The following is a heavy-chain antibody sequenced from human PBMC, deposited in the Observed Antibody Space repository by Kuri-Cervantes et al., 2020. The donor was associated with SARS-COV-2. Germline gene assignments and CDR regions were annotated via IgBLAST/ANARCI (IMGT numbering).Heavy chain of an antibody. CDR1: GGSISSYY. V-gene: IGHV4-59*01. CDR3: AGAYGRSHYYYGMDV. J-gene: IGHJ6*02. D-gene: IGHD1-26*01. CDR2: IYYSGST. Sequence: GSLRLSCTVSGGSISSYYWSWIRQPPGKGLEWIGYIYYSGSTNYNPSLKSRVTISVDTSKNQFSLKLSSVTAADTAVYYCAGAYGRSHYYYGMDVWGQGTTVTVSS.